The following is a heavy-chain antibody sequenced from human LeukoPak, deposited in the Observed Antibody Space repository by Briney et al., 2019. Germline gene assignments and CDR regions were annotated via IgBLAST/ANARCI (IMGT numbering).Heavy chain of an antibody. V-gene: IGHV3-7*03. Sequence: GGSLRLSCAPPGFTFSSYWMSWVRQAPGQGLEWVANIKQDGSEKHYVDSVKGRFTISRDNGKNSLYLQMNSLRAEDTAVYYCARKAYGLDVWGKGTTVTVSS. CDR3: ARKAYGLDV. CDR2: IKQDGSEK. CDR1: GFTFSSYW. J-gene: IGHJ6*04.